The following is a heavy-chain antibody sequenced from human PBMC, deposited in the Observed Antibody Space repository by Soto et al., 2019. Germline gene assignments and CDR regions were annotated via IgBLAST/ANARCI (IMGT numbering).Heavy chain of an antibody. V-gene: IGHV3-33*01. CDR2: IWYDGSNR. J-gene: IGHJ4*02. CDR3: ARDEGFTDY. CDR1: GFTFSTYG. Sequence: QVQLVDSGGGVVQTGRSLRLSCAASGFTFSTYGMYWVRQTPGKGLEWVAVIWYDGSNRYYEDSVKGRLTISRDNSKNTLYLQMNCLRAEDTAVYYCARDEGFTDYWGQGTLVTVSS. D-gene: IGHD2-15*01.